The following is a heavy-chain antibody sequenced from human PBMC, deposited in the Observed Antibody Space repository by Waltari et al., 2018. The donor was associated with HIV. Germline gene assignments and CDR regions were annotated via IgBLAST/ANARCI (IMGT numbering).Heavy chain of an antibody. V-gene: IGHV3-7*01. J-gene: IGHJ6*02. Sequence: EVQLMESGGGLVQSGGSLRLSCAASGFTFYNYWMVWVRQPPVKGLEWVANIKDDGREKYYMGSVQGRFAISRDNAKNSMVLQMNSLTAEDTAVYYCARIGTFPHNYAINFWGQGTTVTVSS. D-gene: IGHD1-26*01. CDR3: ARIGTFPHNYAINF. CDR2: IKDDGREK. CDR1: GFTFYNYW.